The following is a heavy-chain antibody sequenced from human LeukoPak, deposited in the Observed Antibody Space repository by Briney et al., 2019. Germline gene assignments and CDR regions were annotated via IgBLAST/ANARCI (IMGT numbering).Heavy chain of an antibody. J-gene: IGHJ3*02. CDR3: ARHSAHSSTNDAFDI. Sequence: SETLSLTCAVYGGSFSGYYWSWIRQPPGKGLEWIGYIYDSESTNYNPSLKSRVTISVDTSKNQFSLKLSSVTAADTAVYYCARHSAHSSTNDAFDIWGQGTMVTVSS. V-gene: IGHV4-59*01. D-gene: IGHD6-13*01. CDR2: IYDSEST. CDR1: GGSFSGYY.